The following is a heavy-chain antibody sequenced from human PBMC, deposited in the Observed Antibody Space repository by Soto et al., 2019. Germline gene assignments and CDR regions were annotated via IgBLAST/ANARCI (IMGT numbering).Heavy chain of an antibody. CDR1: GYTFTSYY. Sequence: ASVKVSCKASGYTFTSYYMHWVRQAPGQGLEWMGIINPSGGSTAYAQKFQGRVTITADESTSTAYMELSSLRSEDTAVYYCARDSRHIVVVTPKPGRMDVWGQGTTVTVSS. J-gene: IGHJ6*02. V-gene: IGHV1-46*01. CDR3: ARDSRHIVVVTPKPGRMDV. D-gene: IGHD2-21*02. CDR2: INPSGGST.